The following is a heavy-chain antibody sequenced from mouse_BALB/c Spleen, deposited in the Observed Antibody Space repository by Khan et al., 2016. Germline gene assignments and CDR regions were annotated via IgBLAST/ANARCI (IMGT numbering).Heavy chain of an antibody. CDR2: IDPANGNT. J-gene: IGHJ4*01. D-gene: IGHD1-1*01. CDR3: ARTVVAPYYAMDY. CDR1: GFNIKDTY. V-gene: IGHV14-3*02. Sequence: VQLQQPGAELVKPGASVKLSCIASGFNIKDTYMHWVKQRPEQGLEWIGRIDPANGNTKYDPKFQGKATITADTSSNTAYLQLSSLTSEDTALYYCARTVVAPYYAMDYWGQGPSVTVSS.